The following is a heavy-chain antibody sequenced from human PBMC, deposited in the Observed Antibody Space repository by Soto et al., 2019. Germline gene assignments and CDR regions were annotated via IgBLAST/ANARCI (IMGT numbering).Heavy chain of an antibody. D-gene: IGHD3-9*01. CDR1: GGSITSNW. CDR2: IHHSGSF. CDR3: VRNDWYRFDP. J-gene: IGHJ5*02. Sequence: QVQLQESGPGLVNPSGTLSLTCAVSGGSITSNWWSWVRQPPGKGLEWIGEIHHSGSFNYNPSLWSRVTIAIDQSKNLLSLKRTSVTAADTAVHYCVRNDWYRFDPWGQGTLVTVSS. V-gene: IGHV4-4*02.